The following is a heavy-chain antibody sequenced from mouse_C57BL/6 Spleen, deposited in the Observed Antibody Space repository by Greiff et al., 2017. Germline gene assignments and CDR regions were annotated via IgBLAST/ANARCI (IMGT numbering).Heavy chain of an antibody. Sequence: QVQLQQPGPKLLILGPQGKRSARLSAYPFPAYGSPGLKRSPGQALEWIGEIDPSDSYPNYNQKFKGKSTLTVDKSSSTAYMQLSSLTSEDSAVYYCVRSCYVGWFAYWGQGTLVTVSA. CDR1: AYPFPAYG. V-gene: IGHV1-69*01. CDR3: VRSCYVGWFAY. D-gene: IGHD1-1*01. CDR2: IDPSDSYP. J-gene: IGHJ3*01.